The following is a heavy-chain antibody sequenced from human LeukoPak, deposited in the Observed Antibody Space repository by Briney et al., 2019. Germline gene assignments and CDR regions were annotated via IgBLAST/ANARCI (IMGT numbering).Heavy chain of an antibody. J-gene: IGHJ4*02. CDR1: GFTFSSYG. Sequence: GGSLRLSCAASGFTFSSYGMHWVRQAPGKGLEWVSSISISGGSTYYADSVKGRFTISRDNSKNTLYLQMNSLRAEDTAVYYCAKDRGGSYGNYFDYWGQGTLVTVSS. CDR2: ISISGGST. V-gene: IGHV3-23*01. D-gene: IGHD1-26*01. CDR3: AKDRGGSYGNYFDY.